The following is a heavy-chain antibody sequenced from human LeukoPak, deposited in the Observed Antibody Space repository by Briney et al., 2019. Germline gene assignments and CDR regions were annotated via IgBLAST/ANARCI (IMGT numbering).Heavy chain of an antibody. CDR2: VYYSGST. J-gene: IGHJ4*02. CDR3: ARGGRYSSGGSCYIAQDY. V-gene: IGHV4-59*12. Sequence: SETLSLTCTVSGGSISSYYWSWLRQPPGKGLEWIGYVYYSGSTNYNPSLKSRVTISVDTSKNQFSLKLSSVTAADTAVYYCARGGRYSSGGSCYIAQDYWGQGTLVTVSS. D-gene: IGHD2-15*01. CDR1: GGSISSYY.